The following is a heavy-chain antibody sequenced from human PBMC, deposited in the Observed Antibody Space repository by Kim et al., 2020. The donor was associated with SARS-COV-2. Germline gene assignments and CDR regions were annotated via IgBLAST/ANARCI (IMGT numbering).Heavy chain of an antibody. Sequence: SETLSLTCTVSGGSISSSSYYWGWIRQPPGKGLEWIGSIYYSGSTYYNPSLRSRVTISVDTSKNQFSLKLSSVTAADTAVYYCARHFNKRTGHYDSSGYYVFGDGWFDPWGQGTLAT. V-gene: IGHV4-39*01. D-gene: IGHD3-22*01. CDR3: ARHFNKRTGHYDSSGYYVFGDGWFDP. J-gene: IGHJ5*02. CDR2: IYYSGST. CDR1: GGSISSSSYY.